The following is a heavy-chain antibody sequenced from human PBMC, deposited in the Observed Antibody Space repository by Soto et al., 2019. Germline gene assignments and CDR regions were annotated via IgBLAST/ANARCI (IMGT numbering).Heavy chain of an antibody. D-gene: IGHD3-10*01. CDR1: GGTFSTYG. J-gene: IGHJ5*02. CDR2: IIPIFGTT. V-gene: IGHV1-69*01. Sequence: QVQLVQSGAEVKKPGSSVKVSCKSSGGTFSTYGFFWVRQAPGQGLEWMGGIIPIFGTTNYSQKFQDRATITTYASTSTVYLEPTTLKSVDTDVYSCARGGVRVSFSPLWIDPWGQGTLVTVSS. CDR3: ARGGVRVSFSPLWIDP.